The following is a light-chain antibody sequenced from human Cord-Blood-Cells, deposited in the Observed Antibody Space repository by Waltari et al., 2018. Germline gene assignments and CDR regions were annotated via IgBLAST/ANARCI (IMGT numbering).Light chain of an antibody. CDR1: QSISSY. J-gene: IGKJ3*01. CDR3: QQSYSTPFT. Sequence: DIQMTQSPSSLSASVGDRVTITCRASQSISSYLNCYQQKPGKAPKLLIYAASSLQSGVPSRFSGSGSGTDFTLTISSLQPEDCATYYCQQSYSTPFTFGPGTKVDIK. V-gene: IGKV1-39*01. CDR2: AAS.